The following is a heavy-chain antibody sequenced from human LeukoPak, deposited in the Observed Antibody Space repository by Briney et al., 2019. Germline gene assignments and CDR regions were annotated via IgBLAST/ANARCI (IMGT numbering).Heavy chain of an antibody. V-gene: IGHV3-30*02. CDR3: AKNGLRTHYYYMDV. CDR2: IRYDGSNK. D-gene: IGHD4-17*01. CDR1: GFTFGSYG. Sequence: GGSLRLSCGASGFTFGSYGMHWVRQAPGKGLEWVAFIRYDGSNKYYADSVKGRFIISRDNSKNALYLQMKTLRTEDTAVYYCAKNGLRTHYYYMDVWGEGTTVTVSS. J-gene: IGHJ6*03.